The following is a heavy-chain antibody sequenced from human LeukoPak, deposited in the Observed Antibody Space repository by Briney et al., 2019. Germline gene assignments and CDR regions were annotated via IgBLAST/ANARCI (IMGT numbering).Heavy chain of an antibody. Sequence: PGGSLRLSCAASGFTFSSYAMHWVRQAPGKGLEWVSSISYDAFNKHYVDSVQGRFTISRDNSKNMLFLQMNSLRAEDTAVYYCARGVMAARLYYFDYWGRGILVTVSS. D-gene: IGHD2-21*01. CDR3: ARGVMAARLYYFDY. CDR1: GFTFSSYA. CDR2: ISYDAFNK. J-gene: IGHJ4*02. V-gene: IGHV3-30*03.